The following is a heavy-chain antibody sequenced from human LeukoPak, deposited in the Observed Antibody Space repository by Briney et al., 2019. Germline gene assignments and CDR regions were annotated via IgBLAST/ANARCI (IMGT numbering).Heavy chain of an antibody. CDR1: GVSFSGHY. V-gene: IGHV4-34*01. CDR3: ARDPTTLYNVAYYFDF. CDR2: INDRGHT. D-gene: IGHD1-14*01. J-gene: IGHJ4*02. Sequence: IPSETLSLTCAVYGVSFSGHYWSWVRQSPERGLEWIGEINDRGHTNYNPSLKSRLTLSVDTSKKEFSLKLRSVTAADTAVYFCARDPTTLYNVAYYFDFWGQGTLVTVSS.